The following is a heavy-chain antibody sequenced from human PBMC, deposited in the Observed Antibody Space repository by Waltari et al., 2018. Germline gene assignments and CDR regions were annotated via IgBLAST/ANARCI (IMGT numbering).Heavy chain of an antibody. CDR2: VDPEDGET. D-gene: IGHD6-6*01. Sequence: DVQLVQSGAEVKKPGATVKISCKISGFTFTDCYIHWVQQAPGKGLKWVGLVDPEDGETVYAGNFQGRVTITADTLTDTAFMEVDTLRSEDTAVYYCATGREQLAHFDHWGQGTLVTVSS. V-gene: IGHV1-69-2*01. CDR1: GFTFTDCY. CDR3: ATGREQLAHFDH. J-gene: IGHJ4*02.